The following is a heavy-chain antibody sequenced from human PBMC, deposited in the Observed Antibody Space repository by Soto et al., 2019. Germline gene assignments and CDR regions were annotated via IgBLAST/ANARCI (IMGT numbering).Heavy chain of an antibody. CDR3: AHPRGYGVFDAVDI. CDR1: GVISSTSA. CDR2: IRSSGDSA. D-gene: IGHD4-17*01. J-gene: IGHJ3*02. V-gene: IGHV3-23*01. Sequence: GGPQRLSCSASGVISSTSAMNWVRQAPGKGLEWVSAIRSSGDSAYYAESVRGRFTISRDNSINTLYLQMRSLRPEDTAVYYCAHPRGYGVFDAVDIWGQGKMVTGSS.